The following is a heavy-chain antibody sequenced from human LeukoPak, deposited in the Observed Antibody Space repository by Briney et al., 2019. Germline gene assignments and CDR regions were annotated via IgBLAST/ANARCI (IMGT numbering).Heavy chain of an antibody. CDR1: GDSVSSNSAA. CDR3: ARRVIMSGTGVPDTCLDP. J-gene: IGHJ5*02. CDR2: TYYRSKWYN. D-gene: IGHD1-26*01. V-gene: IGHV6-1*01. Sequence: SQTLSLTCAISGDSVSSNSAAWNWIRQSPSRGLEWLGRTYYRSKWYNDYAVSVKSRITINPDTSKNQFSLQLNSVTPEDTAVYYCARRVIMSGTGVPDTCLDPWGQGTLVTVSS.